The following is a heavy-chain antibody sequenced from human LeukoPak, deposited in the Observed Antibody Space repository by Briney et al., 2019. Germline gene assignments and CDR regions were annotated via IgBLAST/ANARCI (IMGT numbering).Heavy chain of an antibody. D-gene: IGHD5-12*01. CDR2: INSDGSST. J-gene: IGHJ5*02. CDR1: GFTFSSYW. CDR3: ARGGIVATTKDLDP. V-gene: IGHV3-74*01. Sequence: GGSLRLSCSASGFTFSSYWMHWVRQAPGKGLVWVSRINSDGSSTSYADSVKGRFTISRDNAKNTLYLQMNSLRAEDTAVYYCARGGIVATTKDLDPWGQGTLVTVSS.